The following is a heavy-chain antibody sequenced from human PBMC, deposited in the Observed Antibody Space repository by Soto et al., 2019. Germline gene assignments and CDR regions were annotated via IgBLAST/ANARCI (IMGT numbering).Heavy chain of an antibody. CDR1: GGSISSGDYY. V-gene: IGHV4-31*03. CDR2: IFYSGST. CDR3: ARDRGRSGWDLPYGMDV. J-gene: IGHJ6*02. D-gene: IGHD6-19*01. Sequence: QVQLQESGPGLVKPSQTLSLTCTVSGGSISSGDYYWSWIRQHPGKGLEWIAYIFYSGSTYYNPSLKSRVTISVDTSKNQFSLKLISVTAADTAVYYCARDRGRSGWDLPYGMDVWGQGTTVTVSS.